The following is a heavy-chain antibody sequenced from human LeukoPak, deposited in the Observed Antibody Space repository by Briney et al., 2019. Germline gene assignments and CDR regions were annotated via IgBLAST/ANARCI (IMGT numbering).Heavy chain of an antibody. CDR3: ARGYYGSGSPY. V-gene: IGHV3-74*01. D-gene: IGHD3-10*01. J-gene: IGHJ4*02. CDR2: INSVGSGT. CDR1: ASTLGSFW. Sequence: GRSMTLSRAPSASTLGSFWMYWVRQPAGKVLGWVSCINSVGSGTSYADSVKGRFTISRDNAKNTMYLQMNSLRAEDTAVYYCARGYYGSGSPYWGQGTLVTVSS.